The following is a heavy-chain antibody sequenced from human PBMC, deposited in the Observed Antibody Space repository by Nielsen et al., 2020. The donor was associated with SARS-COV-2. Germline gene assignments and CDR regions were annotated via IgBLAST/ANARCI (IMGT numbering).Heavy chain of an antibody. D-gene: IGHD6-13*01. J-gene: IGHJ3*02. CDR2: IYPGDSDT. CDR1: GYSFTSYW. CDR3: ARAGAAAGIAFDI. V-gene: IGHV5-51*01. Sequence: GGSLRLSCKGSGYSFTSYWIGWVRQMPGKGLEWMGIIYPGDSDTRCSPSFQGQVTISADKSISTAYLQWSSLKASDTAMYYCARAGAAAGIAFDIWGQGTMVTVSS.